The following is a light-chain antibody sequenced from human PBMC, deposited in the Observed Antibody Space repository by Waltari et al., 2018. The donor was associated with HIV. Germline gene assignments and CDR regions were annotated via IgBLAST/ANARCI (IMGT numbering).Light chain of an antibody. J-gene: IGKJ2*01. CDR1: QSVSYN. CDR3: QQYNYWPPET. Sequence: IVMTQSPATLSVSPGETANLSCRASQSVSYNVAWYQQKPGQAPRLLIYDASSRASGLPARFSGSGSGTEFTLTISSLQSEDFASYYCQQYNYWPPETFGQGTKLEMK. V-gene: IGKV3-15*01. CDR2: DAS.